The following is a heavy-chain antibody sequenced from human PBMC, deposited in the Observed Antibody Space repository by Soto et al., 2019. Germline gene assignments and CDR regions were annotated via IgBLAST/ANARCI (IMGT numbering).Heavy chain of an antibody. CDR1: GLSITDSEMG. J-gene: IGHJ5*02. Sequence: QVTLKKSGPVLVKPTETLTLRCTVSGLSITDSEMGVSWIRQPPGQPLEWLAHIDSSGEKSDRTFLKSRLAISKDTSKSQIVLTMTNMDPADTATYYCARRHLAVAVSPWFDPLGQGIPVTVSS. D-gene: IGHD6-19*01. V-gene: IGHV2-26*01. CDR2: IDSSGEK. CDR3: ARRHLAVAVSPWFDP.